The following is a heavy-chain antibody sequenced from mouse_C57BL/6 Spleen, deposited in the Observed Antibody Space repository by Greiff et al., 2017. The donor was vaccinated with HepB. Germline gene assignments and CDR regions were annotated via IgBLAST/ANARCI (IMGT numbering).Heavy chain of an antibody. V-gene: IGHV3-6*01. CDR1: GYSITSGYY. Sequence: EVKLVESGPGLVKPSQSLSLTCSVTGYSITSGYYWNWIRQFPGNKLEWMGYISYDGSNNYNPSLKNRISITRDTSKNQFFLKLNSVTTEDTATYYCARVRIYYDYHYFDYWGQGTTLTVSS. D-gene: IGHD2-4*01. J-gene: IGHJ2*01. CDR2: ISYDGSN. CDR3: ARVRIYYDYHYFDY.